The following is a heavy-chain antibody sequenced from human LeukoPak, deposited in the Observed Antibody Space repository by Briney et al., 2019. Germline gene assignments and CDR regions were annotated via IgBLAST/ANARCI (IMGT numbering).Heavy chain of an antibody. CDR1: GYTFTSYG. J-gene: IGHJ4*02. Sequence: ASVKVSCKASGYTFTSYGISWVRQAPGQGLEWMGWISAYNGNTNYAQKLQGRVTMTTGTSTSTAYMELRSLRSDDTAVYYCAYDSSGYRVAAFDYWGQGTLVTVSS. D-gene: IGHD3-22*01. CDR3: AYDSSGYRVAAFDY. V-gene: IGHV1-18*01. CDR2: ISAYNGNT.